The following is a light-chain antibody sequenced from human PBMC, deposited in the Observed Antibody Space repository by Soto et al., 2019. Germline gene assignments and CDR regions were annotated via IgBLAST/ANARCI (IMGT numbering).Light chain of an antibody. CDR2: EVN. CDR1: SSDVGRYNY. Sequence: QSVLTQPPSASGSPGQSFTISCTGTSSDVGRYNYVSWYQQHPGKAPKLMIFEVNRRPSGVPDRFSGSKSGNTASLTVSGLQADDEADYYCSSFAGNSNVFGTGTKVTVL. V-gene: IGLV2-8*01. J-gene: IGLJ1*01. CDR3: SSFAGNSNV.